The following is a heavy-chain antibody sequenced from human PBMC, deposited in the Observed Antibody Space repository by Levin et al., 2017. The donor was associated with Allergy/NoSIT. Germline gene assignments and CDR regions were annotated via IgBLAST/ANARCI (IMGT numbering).Heavy chain of an antibody. Sequence: AASVKVSCAASGFTFSSYAMSWVRQAPGKGLEWVSAISGSGGSTYYADSVKGRFTISRDNSKNTLYLQMNSLRAEDTAVYYCAKLGATEYFQHWGQGTLVTVSS. J-gene: IGHJ1*01. CDR1: GFTFSSYA. CDR2: ISGSGGST. V-gene: IGHV3-23*01. D-gene: IGHD4/OR15-4a*01. CDR3: AKLGATEYFQH.